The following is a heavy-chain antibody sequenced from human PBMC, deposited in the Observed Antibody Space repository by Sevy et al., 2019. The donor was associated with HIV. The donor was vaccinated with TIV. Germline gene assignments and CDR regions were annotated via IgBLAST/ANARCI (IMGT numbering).Heavy chain of an antibody. J-gene: IGHJ4*02. D-gene: IGHD3-22*01. Sequence: GGSLRLSCAASGFTFSNYWMSWVRQAPGKGLEWVANIKQDGSEKYYVDSVKGRFTISRDNAKNSLYLQMNSLRAEDTAVYYCARPYRTDPFYYSGSVDYYYPSYFDYWGQGTLVTVSS. CDR2: IKQDGSEK. V-gene: IGHV3-7*01. CDR1: GFTFSNYW. CDR3: ARPYRTDPFYYSGSVDYYYPSYFDY.